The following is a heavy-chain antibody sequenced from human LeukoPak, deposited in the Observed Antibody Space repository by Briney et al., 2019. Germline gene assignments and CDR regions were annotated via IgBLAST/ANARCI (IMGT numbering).Heavy chain of an antibody. V-gene: IGHV4-34*01. CDR3: ARAVVPAATNTANRWIQLWLFNRTTESHWYFDL. Sequence: SETLSLTCAVYGGSFSGYYWSWIRQPPGKGLEWIGEINHGGSTNYNPSLKSRVTISVDTSKNQFSLKLSSVTAADTAVYYCARAVVPAATNTANRWIQLWLFNRTTESHWYFDLWGRGTLVTVSS. CDR2: INHGGST. J-gene: IGHJ2*01. D-gene: IGHD5-18*01. CDR1: GGSFSGYY.